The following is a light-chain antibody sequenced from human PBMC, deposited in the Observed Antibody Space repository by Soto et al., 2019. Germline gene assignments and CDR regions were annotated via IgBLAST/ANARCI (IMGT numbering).Light chain of an antibody. CDR3: QQYYETPST. Sequence: DIVLRPSPDSLAVSLGEGATINWKYSQSVLDSSNNKNYIAWXXQKXGQRPXLLIYWASTRESGVPDRFSGSGSGTDFTLTISTRQAENVAIYDCQQYYETPSTFGQGTKVDIK. V-gene: IGKV4-1*01. J-gene: IGKJ1*01. CDR2: WAS. CDR1: QSVLDSSNNKNY.